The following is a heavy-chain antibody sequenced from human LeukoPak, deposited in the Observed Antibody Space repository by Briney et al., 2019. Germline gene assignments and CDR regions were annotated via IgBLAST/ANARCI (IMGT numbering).Heavy chain of an antibody. V-gene: IGHV3-21*01. CDR2: ISSSSSYI. J-gene: IGHJ4*02. D-gene: IGHD5-24*01. CDR3: ARWSGMATVTSDY. Sequence: GGSLRLSCAASGFTFSTYSMNWIRQAPGKGLEWVSSISSSSSYIYYEDSVKGRFTISRDNAKNSLYLQMNSLRAEDTAVYYCARWSGMATVTSDYWGQGTLVTVSS. CDR1: GFTFSTYS.